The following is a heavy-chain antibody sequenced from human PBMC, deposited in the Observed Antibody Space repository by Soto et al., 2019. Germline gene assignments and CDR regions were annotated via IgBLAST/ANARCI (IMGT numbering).Heavy chain of an antibody. D-gene: IGHD2-15*01. Sequence: PSETLSLTCTVSGGSISSYYWSWIRQPPGKGLEWIGYIYYSGSTNYNPSLKSRVTISVDTSKNQFSLKLNSVTAADTAVYYCARRYGGTFDYWGQGTLVTSPQ. CDR1: GGSISSYY. CDR3: ARRYGGTFDY. V-gene: IGHV4-59*08. CDR2: IYYSGST. J-gene: IGHJ4*02.